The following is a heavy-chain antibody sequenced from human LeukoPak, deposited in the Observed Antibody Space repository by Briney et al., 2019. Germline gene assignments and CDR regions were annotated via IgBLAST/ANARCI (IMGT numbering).Heavy chain of an antibody. V-gene: IGHV3-30*18. CDR2: ISYDGSNK. CDR3: AKDGGQWLLDY. D-gene: IGHD5-24*01. Sequence: PGRSLRLSRAASGFTFGSYGMHWVRQAPGKGLEWVAVISYDGSNKYYADSVKGRFTISRDNSKNTLYLQMNSLRAEDTAVYYCAKDGGQWLLDYWGQGTLVTVSS. CDR1: GFTFGSYG. J-gene: IGHJ4*02.